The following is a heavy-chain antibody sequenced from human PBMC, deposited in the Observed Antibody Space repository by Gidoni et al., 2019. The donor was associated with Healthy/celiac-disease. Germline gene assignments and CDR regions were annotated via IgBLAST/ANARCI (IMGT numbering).Heavy chain of an antibody. D-gene: IGHD3-22*01. J-gene: IGHJ4*02. CDR2: ISAYNGNT. CDR1: GYTFTSYG. V-gene: IGHV1-18*04. Sequence: VQLVQSGAEVKTPGASVKVSCKASGYTFTSYGISWVRQAPGQGLEWMGWISAYNGNTNYAQKLQARVTMTTDTSTSTAYMELRSLRSDDTAVYYCARWDQWLLPLYYFDYWGQGTLVTVSS. CDR3: ARWDQWLLPLYYFDY.